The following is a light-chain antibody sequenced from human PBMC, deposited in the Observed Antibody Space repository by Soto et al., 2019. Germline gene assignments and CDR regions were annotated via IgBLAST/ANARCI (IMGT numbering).Light chain of an antibody. CDR3: CSYAGSGTLI. V-gene: IGLV2-23*01. CDR1: NSDVGTYNL. CDR2: EGS. J-gene: IGLJ2*01. Sequence: QSALTQPASASGSPGQSITLSCTGTNSDVGTYNLVSWYQEHPGKAPKLMIYEGSERPSGVSNRFSGSKSGNTASLTISGLQAEDEAVYYCCSYAGSGTLIFGGGTKLTVL.